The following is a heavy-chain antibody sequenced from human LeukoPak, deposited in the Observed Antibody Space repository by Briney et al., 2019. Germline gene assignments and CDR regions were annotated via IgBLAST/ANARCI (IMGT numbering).Heavy chain of an antibody. Sequence: GGSLRLSCAASGFTFSSYWMHWVRQAPGKGLVWVSRINSDGSSTSYADSVKGRFTISRDNAKNTLYLQMNSLRAEDTAVYYCARGSGYYDSSGYNIVDYWGQGTLVTVSS. CDR3: ARGSGYYDSSGYNIVDY. J-gene: IGHJ4*02. D-gene: IGHD3-22*01. CDR2: INSDGSST. V-gene: IGHV3-74*01. CDR1: GFTFSSYW.